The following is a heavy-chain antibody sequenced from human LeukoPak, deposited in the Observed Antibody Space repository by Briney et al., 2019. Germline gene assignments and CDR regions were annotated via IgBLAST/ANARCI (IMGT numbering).Heavy chain of an antibody. D-gene: IGHD5-12*01. CDR3: AAKGNGYTGTYVFAH. J-gene: IGHJ4*02. CDR1: GFTVSSNY. CDR2: IYSGGST. V-gene: IGHV3-66*01. Sequence: GGSLRLSCAASGFTVSSNYMSWVRQAPGKGLEWVSVIYSGGSTYYADSVKGRFTISRDNSKNTLYLQMNSLRAEDTAVYYCAAKGNGYTGTYVFAHWGRGTLVTVSS.